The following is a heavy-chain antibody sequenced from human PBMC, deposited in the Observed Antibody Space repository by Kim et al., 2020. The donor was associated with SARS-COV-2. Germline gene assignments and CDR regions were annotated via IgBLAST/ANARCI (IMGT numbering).Heavy chain of an antibody. Sequence: GGSLRLSCAASGFIFTNAWMNWVRQAPGKGLEWVGRIKRNDDGGTVDYAAPVKGRFTISGDDSMDTLYLQMNSLKTEDTGVYYCTTLPLGYCSMSSCYGYFDYWGRGALVTVSS. J-gene: IGHJ4*02. CDR2: IKRNDDGGTV. V-gene: IGHV3-15*01. D-gene: IGHD2-2*01. CDR1: GFIFTNAW. CDR3: TTLPLGYCSMSSCYGYFDY.